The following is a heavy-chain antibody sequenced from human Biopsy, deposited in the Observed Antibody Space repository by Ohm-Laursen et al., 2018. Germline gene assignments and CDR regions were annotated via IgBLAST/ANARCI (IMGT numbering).Heavy chain of an antibody. Sequence: ASVKVSCKASGAIFSNYAITWVRQAPGQGLEWMGGIIPLFGAPNYAQKFQGRLTITADESKSTTYMELSSLRSEDTAVYYCARLAQIYGDSPFDPWGQGTPVTVSS. CDR2: IIPLFGAP. J-gene: IGHJ5*02. V-gene: IGHV1-69*13. CDR1: GAIFSNYA. D-gene: IGHD4-17*01. CDR3: ARLAQIYGDSPFDP.